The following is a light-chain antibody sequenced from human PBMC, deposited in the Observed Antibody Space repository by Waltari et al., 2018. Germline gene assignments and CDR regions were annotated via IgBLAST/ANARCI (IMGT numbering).Light chain of an antibody. V-gene: IGKV1-39*01. CDR1: QTITTY. CDR3: QQSYNTPFT. J-gene: IGKJ3*01. Sequence: DIQMTQSPSSLSASVGDRVTITCRASQTITTYLNWYQQKPGKAPTLLIYSTSTVQSGGPSRFSGSGSATDCTLTITTLQPEDSATYYGQQSYNTPFTFGPGTKVRIK. CDR2: STS.